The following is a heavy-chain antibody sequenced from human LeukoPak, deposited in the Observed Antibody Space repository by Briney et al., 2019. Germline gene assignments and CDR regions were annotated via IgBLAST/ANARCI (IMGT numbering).Heavy chain of an antibody. Sequence: GGSLRLSCAASGFTFTDYWMHWVRQAPGKGLVWVSRVDHDGSGTAYADSVTGRFTISRDNAKNTVYLQMNSLRADDTAVYYCATDLGWGQGTLVTLSS. CDR2: VDHDGSGT. CDR1: GFTFTDYW. V-gene: IGHV3-74*01. CDR3: ATDLG. D-gene: IGHD4-17*01. J-gene: IGHJ4*02.